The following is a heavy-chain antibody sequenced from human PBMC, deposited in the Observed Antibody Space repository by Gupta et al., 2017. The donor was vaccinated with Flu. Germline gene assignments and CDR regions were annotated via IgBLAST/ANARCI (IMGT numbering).Heavy chain of an antibody. CDR1: FA. CDR3: AKMSSTGTKGWFDP. Sequence: FACSRVPKAPGKGRDAGAAISGSGGSTFNKTSVTGRFTISRDNPKKTLCLQMKGLGAVETEVYYCAKMSSTGTKGWFDPGGQGTVVTVSS. J-gene: IGHJ5*02. V-gene: IGHV3-23*01. CDR2: ISGSGGST. D-gene: IGHD1-7*01.